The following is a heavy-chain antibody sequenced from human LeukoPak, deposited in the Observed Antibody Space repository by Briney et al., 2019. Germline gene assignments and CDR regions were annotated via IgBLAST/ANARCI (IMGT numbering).Heavy chain of an antibody. V-gene: IGHV4-59*01. CDR2: IYHSGST. D-gene: IGHD6-19*01. CDR3: ARSKQWLVRHFDY. Sequence: SETLSLTCTVSGGSISSYYWSWIRQPPGKGLEWIGYIYHSGSTNYNPSLKSRVTISVDTSKNQFSLKLSSVTAADTAVYYCARSKQWLVRHFDYWGQGTLVTVSS. CDR1: GGSISSYY. J-gene: IGHJ4*02.